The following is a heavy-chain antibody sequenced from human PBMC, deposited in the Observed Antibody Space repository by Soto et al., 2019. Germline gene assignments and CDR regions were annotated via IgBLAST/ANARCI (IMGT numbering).Heavy chain of an antibody. J-gene: IGHJ3*02. D-gene: IGHD3-3*01. CDR3: AHKQLTNEWYFAFDI. V-gene: IGHV2-5*02. Sequence: QITLKESGPALVKPTQTLTVTCTFSGFSLDTSGVGVGWIRQPPGKALEWLALIFWDGDKRYSPSLKSRLTITQDTSKNQLVLTVTNMDPVDTATYYCAHKQLTNEWYFAFDIWGQGTMVTVSS. CDR2: IFWDGDK. CDR1: GFSLDTSGVG.